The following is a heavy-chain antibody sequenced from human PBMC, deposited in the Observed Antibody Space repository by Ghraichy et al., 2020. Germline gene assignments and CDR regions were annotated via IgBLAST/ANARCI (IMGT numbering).Heavy chain of an antibody. D-gene: IGHD2-2*01. CDR2: ININSGGA. J-gene: IGHJ6*02. CDR1: EYTFTGYS. CDR3: ARDGGYCSSSSCPPMDYGMDV. V-gene: IGHV1-2*02. Sequence: ASVKVSCKASEYTFTGYSMHWVRQAPGQGLEWMGWININSGGANYAQKFQGRVTMTRDTSISTAYMELSRLRSDDTAVYYCARDGGYCSSSSCPPMDYGMDVWGQGTTVTVS.